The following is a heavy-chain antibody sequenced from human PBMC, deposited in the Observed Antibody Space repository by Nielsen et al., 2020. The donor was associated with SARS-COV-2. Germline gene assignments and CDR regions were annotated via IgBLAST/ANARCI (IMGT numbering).Heavy chain of an antibody. V-gene: IGHV3-49*03. CDR2: IRSKAYGGTT. CDR3: AKDWPSGSPYYLDV. Sequence: GESLKISCTASGFTFGDYAMSWFRQAPGKGLEWVGFIRSKAYGGTTEYAASVKGRFTISRDDSKSIAYLQMNSLKTEDTAVYYCAKDWPSGSPYYLDVWGKGTSVTVSS. J-gene: IGHJ6*03. CDR1: GFTFGDYA.